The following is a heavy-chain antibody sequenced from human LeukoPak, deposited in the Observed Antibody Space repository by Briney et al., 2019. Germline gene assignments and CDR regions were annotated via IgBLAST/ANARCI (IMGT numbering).Heavy chain of an antibody. CDR1: GYTFTGYY. Sequence: ASVKVSCKASGYTFTGYYMHWVRQAPGQGLEWMGWINPNSGGTNYAQKFQGRVTMTRDTSINTAYMDLTGLTSDDTALYYCARDPRGNSFDYWGQGTLVTVSS. CDR2: INPNSGGT. CDR3: ARDPRGNSFDY. J-gene: IGHJ4*02. V-gene: IGHV1-2*02. D-gene: IGHD2-15*01.